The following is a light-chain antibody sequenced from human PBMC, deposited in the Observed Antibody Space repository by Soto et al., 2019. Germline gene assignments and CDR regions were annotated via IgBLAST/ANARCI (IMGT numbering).Light chain of an antibody. CDR3: ATWDDSLYGMV. CDR1: SSNIGRNP. V-gene: IGLV1-44*01. J-gene: IGLJ2*01. Sequence: QSVLTQQTSASGTPGQRVTISCSGSSSNIGRNPVNWYLQLPGTAPKLLIYSNNQRPSGVPDRVSASKSGTSASLTISGLQSEDEADYYCATWDDSLYGMVFGGGTKVTVL. CDR2: SNN.